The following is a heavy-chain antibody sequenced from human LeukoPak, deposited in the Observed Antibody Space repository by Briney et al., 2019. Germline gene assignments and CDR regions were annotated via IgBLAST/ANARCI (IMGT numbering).Heavy chain of an antibody. CDR3: ARRRAERGFYFFDY. D-gene: IGHD1-1*01. J-gene: IGHJ4*02. CDR1: GGSIISYNYY. Sequence: SETLSLTCTVSGGSIISYNYYWGWIRQPPGKGLEWIGIIHHSGSTSYNPSLPSRVTISVDTSKNQFSLTLSSVTAADTAVYYCARRRAERGFYFFDYWGQGTLVTVSS. V-gene: IGHV4-39*01. CDR2: IHHSGST.